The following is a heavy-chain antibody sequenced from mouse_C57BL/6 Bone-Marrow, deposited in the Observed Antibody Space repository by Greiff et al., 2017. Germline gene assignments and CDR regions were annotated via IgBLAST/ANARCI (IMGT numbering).Heavy chain of an antibody. D-gene: IGHD1-1*01. CDR2: ISNFAFSI. CDR1: GFTFSDYG. CDR3: ARLGSYYYGSKDAMDY. V-gene: IGHV5-15*01. J-gene: IGHJ4*01. Sequence: EVKLMESGGGLVQPGGSLKLSCAASGFTFSDYGMAWVRQAPRQGPEWVAFISNFAFSIYYADTLTGRFTISRENAKNTLYLEMSSLRSEDTAMYYCARLGSYYYGSKDAMDYWGQGTSVTVSS.